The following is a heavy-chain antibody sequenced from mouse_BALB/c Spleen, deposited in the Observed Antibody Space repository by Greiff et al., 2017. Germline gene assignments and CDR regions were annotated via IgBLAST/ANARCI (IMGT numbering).Heavy chain of an antibody. CDR3: ARRGGYYAMDY. CDR2: ISSGSSTI. Sequence: EVQGVESGGGLVQPGGSRKLSCAASGFTFSSFGMHWVRQAPEKGLEWVAYISSGSSTIYYADTVKGRFTISRDNPKNTLFLQMTSLRSEDTAMYYCARRGGYYAMDYWGQGTSVTVSS. V-gene: IGHV5-17*02. CDR1: GFTFSSFG. J-gene: IGHJ4*01.